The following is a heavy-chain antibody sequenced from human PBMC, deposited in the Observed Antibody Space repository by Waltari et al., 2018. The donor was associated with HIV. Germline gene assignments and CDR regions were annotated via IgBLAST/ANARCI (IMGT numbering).Heavy chain of an antibody. D-gene: IGHD1-1*01. CDR3: AIQYNPLNNYYYGMDV. Sequence: EVQLLESGGGLVQPGGSLRLPCVGSGFTFRNYGMTWVHQAPGKGLEWVSGLSGSGGSTHYADSVKGRFTISRDNSNNTSYLQMNSLRAEDTAVYYCAIQYNPLNNYYYGMDVWGQGTTVTVSS. CDR1: GFTFRNYG. V-gene: IGHV3-23*01. J-gene: IGHJ6*02. CDR2: LSGSGGST.